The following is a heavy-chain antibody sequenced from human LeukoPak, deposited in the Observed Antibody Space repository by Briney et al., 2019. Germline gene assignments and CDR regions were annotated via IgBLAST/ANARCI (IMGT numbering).Heavy chain of an antibody. J-gene: IGHJ1*01. D-gene: IGHD3-22*01. CDR2: IKSDGST. CDR1: GFAFDDYA. V-gene: IGHV3-74*01. Sequence: PGRSLRLSCAASGFAFDDYAMHWVRRAPGKGLVWVSRIKSDGSTDYADSVKGRFTISRDNAKNTLSLQMNSLRAEDTGVYYCARAPSEIGGYYPEYFRHWGQGTLVTVSS. CDR3: ARAPSEIGGYYPEYFRH.